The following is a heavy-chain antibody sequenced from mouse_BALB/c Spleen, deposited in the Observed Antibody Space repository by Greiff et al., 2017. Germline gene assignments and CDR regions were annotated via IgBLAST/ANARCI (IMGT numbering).Heavy chain of an antibody. J-gene: IGHJ3*01. D-gene: IGHD1-2*01. Sequence: DVQLVESGPGLVKPSQSLSLTCSVTGYSIPSGYYWNWIRQFPGKKLEWMGYISYDGSNNYNPSLKNRISITRDTSKNQFFLKLNSVTTEDTATYYCARESDIGHYYGYGFAYWGQGTLVTVSA. CDR3: ARESDIGHYYGYGFAY. CDR2: ISYDGSN. V-gene: IGHV3-6*02. CDR1: GYSIPSGYY.